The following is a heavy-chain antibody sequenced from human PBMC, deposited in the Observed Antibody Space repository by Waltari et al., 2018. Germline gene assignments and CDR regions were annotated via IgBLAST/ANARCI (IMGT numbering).Heavy chain of an antibody. Sequence: EVQLVESGGGLVKPGGSLRLSCAASGFTFSSYSMNWVRQAPGKGLEWVSSISSSSSYIYYADSVKGRFTISRDNAKNSLYLQMNSRRAEDTAVYYCARDRPPYNWNGLGYFDYWGQGTLVTVSS. V-gene: IGHV3-21*01. J-gene: IGHJ4*02. D-gene: IGHD1-1*01. CDR1: GFTFSSYS. CDR2: ISSSSSYI. CDR3: ARDRPPYNWNGLGYFDY.